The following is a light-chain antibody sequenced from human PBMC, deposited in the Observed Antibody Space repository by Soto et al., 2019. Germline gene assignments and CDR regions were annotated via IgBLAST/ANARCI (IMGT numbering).Light chain of an antibody. CDR2: GAS. J-gene: IGKJ1*01. Sequence: EIVMTQSPATLSVSPGERAILSCRASQSVSNHLAWYQQKPGQAPRLLIYGASTRATGIPARFIGSGSGTDFTLTISSLQSEDFAVYYCQQYDNWPPWTFGQGTKVEIK. CDR3: QQYDNWPPWT. V-gene: IGKV3-15*01. CDR1: QSVSNH.